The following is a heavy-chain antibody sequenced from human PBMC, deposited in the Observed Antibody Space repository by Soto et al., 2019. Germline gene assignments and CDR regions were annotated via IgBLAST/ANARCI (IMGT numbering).Heavy chain of an antibody. Sequence: EVQLVESGGGLVQPGGSLRLSCAASGFTFSSYDMHWVRQATGKGLEWVSAIGTAGDPYYPGSVKGRFTISSENAKNSLYLQMNSLRAGDTAVYYCARTRPNWNYGHWYFYLWGRGTLVTVSS. CDR3: ARTRPNWNYGHWYFYL. D-gene: IGHD1-7*01. J-gene: IGHJ2*01. CDR2: IGTAGDP. CDR1: GFTFSSYD. V-gene: IGHV3-13*05.